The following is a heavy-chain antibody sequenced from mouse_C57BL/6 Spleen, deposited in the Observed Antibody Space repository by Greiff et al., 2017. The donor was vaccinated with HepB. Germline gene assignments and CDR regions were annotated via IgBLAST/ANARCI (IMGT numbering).Heavy chain of an antibody. CDR3: AGGPRGYSNPFAY. Sequence: VQLQQPGAELVRPGSSVKLSCKASGYTFTSYWMHWVKQRPIQGLEWIGNIDPSDSETHYNQKFKDKATLTVDKSSSTAYMQLSSLTSEDSAVYYCAGGPRGYSNPFAYWAQGTLVTVSA. J-gene: IGHJ3*01. D-gene: IGHD2-5*01. V-gene: IGHV1-52*01. CDR2: IDPSDSET. CDR1: GYTFTSYW.